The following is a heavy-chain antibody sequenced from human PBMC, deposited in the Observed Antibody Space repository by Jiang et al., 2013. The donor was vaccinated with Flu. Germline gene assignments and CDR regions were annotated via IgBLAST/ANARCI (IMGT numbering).Heavy chain of an antibody. CDR3: ARDVSGIQDFDY. J-gene: IGHJ4*01. CDR2: ITAGGETK. D-gene: IGHD3-10*01. Sequence: VQLVESGGGLVQPGGSLRLSCVASGFTFSDYEMNWVRQAPGKGLEWVSFITAGGETKSYADSVKGRFAVSRDNTRNSLYLQLNSLRDEDTAVYYCARDVSGIQDFDYWGQGTLISVS. CDR1: GFTFSDYE. V-gene: IGHV3-48*02.